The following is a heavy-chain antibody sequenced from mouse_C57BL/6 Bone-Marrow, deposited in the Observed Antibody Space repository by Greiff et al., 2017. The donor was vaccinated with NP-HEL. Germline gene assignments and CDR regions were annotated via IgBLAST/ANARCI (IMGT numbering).Heavy chain of an antibody. Sequence: QVQLKQPGAELVRPGSSVKLSCKASGYTFTSYWMDWVKQRPGQGLEWIGNIYPSDSETHYNQKFKDKATLTVDTSSSTAYMQLSSLTSADSAVYYCAGYNYSNYGYWYFDVWGTGTTVTVSS. V-gene: IGHV1-61*01. D-gene: IGHD2-5*01. CDR3: AGYNYSNYGYWYFDV. CDR1: GYTFTSYW. J-gene: IGHJ1*03. CDR2: IYPSDSET.